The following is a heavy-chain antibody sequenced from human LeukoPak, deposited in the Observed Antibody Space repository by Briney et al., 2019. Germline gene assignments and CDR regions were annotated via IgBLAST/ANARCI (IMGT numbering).Heavy chain of an antibody. V-gene: IGHV3-74*03. J-gene: IGHJ6*03. D-gene: IGHD3-10*01. Sequence: QPGGSLRLSCAASGFTFSTYWMHWVRQAPGKGLVWVSRINTDESDTTYADSVKGRFTTSRDNAKNTLYLQMNSLRAEDTAVYYCAFGSGREGYLDVWGKGTTVTVSS. CDR3: AFGSGREGYLDV. CDR1: GFTFSTYW. CDR2: INTDESDT.